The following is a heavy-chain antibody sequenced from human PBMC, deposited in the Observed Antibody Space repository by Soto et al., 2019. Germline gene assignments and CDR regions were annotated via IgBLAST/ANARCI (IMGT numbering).Heavy chain of an antibody. J-gene: IGHJ5*02. CDR2: IYYSGST. D-gene: IGHD6-13*01. Sequence: SETLSLTCTVSGGSISSSSYYWGWIRQPPGKGLEWIGSIYYSGSTYYNPSLKSRVTISVDTSKNQFSLKLSSVTAADTAVYYCARHIIAAALQGFDPWGQGTLVTVPQ. CDR1: GGSISSSSYY. V-gene: IGHV4-39*01. CDR3: ARHIIAAALQGFDP.